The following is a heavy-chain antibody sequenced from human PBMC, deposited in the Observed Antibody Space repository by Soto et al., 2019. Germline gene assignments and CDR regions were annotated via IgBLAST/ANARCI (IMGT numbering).Heavy chain of an antibody. V-gene: IGHV3-74*02. Sequence: EVQLVESGGGLVQPGGSLRLSCAASGFTFSNYWMYWVRQAPGKGLEWVSRINSDGSVSSHADSVRGRLTISRDNVKNTLYLHMDSRSAADTAVYFCARGDCVGGTCYSLAGSFYYYMDVWGKGTTVTVFS. CDR1: GFTFSNYW. CDR2: INSDGSVS. CDR3: ARGDCVGGTCYSLAGSFYYYMDV. J-gene: IGHJ6*03. D-gene: IGHD2-15*01.